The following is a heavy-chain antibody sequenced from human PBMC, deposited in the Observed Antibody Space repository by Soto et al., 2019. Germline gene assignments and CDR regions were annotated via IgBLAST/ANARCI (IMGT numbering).Heavy chain of an antibody. CDR2: INHSGST. Sequence: ETLSLTCAVYGGSFSGYYWSWIRQPPGKGLEWIGYINHSGSTNYNPSLKSRVTISVDRSKNQFSLKLSSVTAADTAVYYCARVPDRWGQGTLVTVSS. V-gene: IGHV4-34*01. CDR3: ARVPDR. CDR1: GGSFSGYY. J-gene: IGHJ5*02. D-gene: IGHD2-2*01.